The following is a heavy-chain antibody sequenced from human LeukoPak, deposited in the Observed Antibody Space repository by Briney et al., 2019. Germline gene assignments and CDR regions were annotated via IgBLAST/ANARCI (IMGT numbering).Heavy chain of an antibody. Sequence: GGSLTLSCAASGFTFSNYVMSWVRQAAGKGLEWVSAICGNGGSTYNADSVKGRFTISRDNSKNTLCLKMSSLRAGDTAVYYCAKASSSSWPYYFEYWGQGTLVTVSS. CDR2: ICGNGGST. V-gene: IGHV3-23*01. CDR1: GFTFSNYV. D-gene: IGHD6-13*01. J-gene: IGHJ4*02. CDR3: AKASSSSWPYYFEY.